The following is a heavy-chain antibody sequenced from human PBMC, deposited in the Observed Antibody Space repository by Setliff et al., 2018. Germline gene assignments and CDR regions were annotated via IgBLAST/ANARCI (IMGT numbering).Heavy chain of an antibody. J-gene: IGHJ4*02. Sequence: SGPTLVNPTQTLTLTCTLSGFSLTTSGVGVGWIRQPPGKALEWLAVIYWNDDKRYSPSLKSRLAITRDTSKNQVVLRMTNMDPVDTATYYCARFGEFLGFDYWGQGTLVTVSS. CDR1: GFSLTTSGVG. CDR2: IYWNDDK. CDR3: ARFGEFLGFDY. D-gene: IGHD3-10*01. V-gene: IGHV2-5*01.